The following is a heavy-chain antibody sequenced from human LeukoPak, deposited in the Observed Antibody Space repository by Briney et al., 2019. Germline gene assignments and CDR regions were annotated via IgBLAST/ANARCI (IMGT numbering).Heavy chain of an antibody. CDR3: ARETYLDTGGLDY. CDR2: IITTGNYM. Sequence: GGSLRLSCAVSGFTFSTYSMNWVSQAPGKGLEWVASIITTGNYMYYAGSVRGRFTISRDNAKNSLYLQMNSLRVEDTAFYYCARETYLDTGGLDYWGQGSLVTVSA. CDR1: GFTFSTYS. V-gene: IGHV3-21*01. D-gene: IGHD2-8*02. J-gene: IGHJ4*02.